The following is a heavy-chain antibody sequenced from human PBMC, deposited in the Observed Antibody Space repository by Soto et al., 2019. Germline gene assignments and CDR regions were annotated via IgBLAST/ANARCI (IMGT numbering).Heavy chain of an antibody. CDR1: GGTFSSYT. D-gene: IGHD6-19*01. CDR2: IIPILGIA. J-gene: IGHJ4*02. CDR3: ARDRGIAVAGPFDY. Sequence: SVKVSCKASGGTFSSYTISWVRQAPGQGLEWMGRIIPILGIANYAQKFQGRVTITADKSTSTAYMELSSLRSEDTAVYYCARDRGIAVAGPFDYWGQGTLVTVSS. V-gene: IGHV1-69*04.